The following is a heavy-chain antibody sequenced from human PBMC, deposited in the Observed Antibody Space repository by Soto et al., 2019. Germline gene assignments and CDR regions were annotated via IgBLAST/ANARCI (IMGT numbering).Heavy chain of an antibody. CDR1: GFTFSSYA. Sequence: PGGSLRLSCAASGFTFSSYAMSWVRQAPGKGLEWVSAISGSGGSTYYADSVKGRFTISRGNSKNTLYLQMNSLRAEDTAVYYCAHTKGYSYGVWYFGYWGQGTLVTVSS. D-gene: IGHD5-18*01. J-gene: IGHJ4*02. CDR3: AHTKGYSYGVWYFGY. CDR2: ISGSGGST. V-gene: IGHV3-23*01.